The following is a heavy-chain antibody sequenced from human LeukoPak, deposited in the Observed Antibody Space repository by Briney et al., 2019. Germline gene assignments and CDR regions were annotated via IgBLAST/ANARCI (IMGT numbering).Heavy chain of an antibody. CDR1: GFTFNDYY. CDR3: ATDGAGFDT. V-gene: IGHV3-11*01. CDR2: INIGGTNT. J-gene: IGHJ5*02. Sequence: GGSLRLSCAASGFTFNDYYMSWLRQAPGKGLEWLSYINIGGTNTHYADSVKGRFTISRDSAKKSLYLEMNNLRAEDTAVYYCATDGAGFDTWGQGVLVTVSS.